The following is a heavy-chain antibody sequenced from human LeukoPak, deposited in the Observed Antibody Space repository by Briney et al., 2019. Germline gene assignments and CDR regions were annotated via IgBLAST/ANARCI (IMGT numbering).Heavy chain of an antibody. CDR1: GGTFSSYA. CDR2: IIPIFGTA. Sequence: SVMVSCKASGGTFSSYAISWVRQAPGQGLEWMGGIIPIFGTANYAQKFQGRVTITTDESTSTAYMELSSLRSEDTAVYYCARGPFLSRGGWFDPWGQGTLVTVSS. CDR3: ARGPFLSRGGWFDP. V-gene: IGHV1-69*05. J-gene: IGHJ5*02. D-gene: IGHD2/OR15-2a*01.